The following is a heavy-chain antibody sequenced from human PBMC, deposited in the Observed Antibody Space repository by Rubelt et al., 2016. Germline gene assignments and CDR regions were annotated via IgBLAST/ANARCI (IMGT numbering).Heavy chain of an antibody. CDR1: GGSINSVSYY. J-gene: IGHJ6*02. CDR3: ARQSEYCSYNSPYYGMDV. CDR2: IYYSGHS. V-gene: IGHV4-39*01. D-gene: IGHD2-15*01. Sequence: QLQLKESGPGLVKPSETLSLTCSVSGGSINSVSYYWGWIRQPPGKGLEWIGSIYYSGHSYYSPALQSRISISIDTSKHEFSAKRSAGAAADTAVYYCARQSEYCSYNSPYYGMDVWGQGTTVTVSS.